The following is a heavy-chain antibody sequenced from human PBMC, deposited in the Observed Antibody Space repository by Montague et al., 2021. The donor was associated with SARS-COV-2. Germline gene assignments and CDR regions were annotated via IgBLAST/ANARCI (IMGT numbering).Heavy chain of an antibody. V-gene: IGHV4-59*01. D-gene: IGHD2-2*01. CDR1: GGSMNDYY. J-gene: IGHJ5*02. CDR3: ARGALGLPAAFNWFDL. CDR2: IYYTGST. Sequence: SETLSLTCTVSGGSMNDYYWTWLRQPPGKGLEWIGNIYYTGSTKYSSSLKSRVTMSVDTSRKQISLKLSSVTAADSAVYYCARGALGLPAAFNWFDLWGQGNLVTVSS.